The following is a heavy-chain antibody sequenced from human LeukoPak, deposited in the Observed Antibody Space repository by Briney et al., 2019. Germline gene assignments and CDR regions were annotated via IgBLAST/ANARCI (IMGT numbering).Heavy chain of an antibody. V-gene: IGHV3-23*01. Sequence: PGGSLRLSCAASGFTFNTCAMSWVRQAPGRGLEWVSSISGRGGSTFYADSVKGRFTISRDNSTNSLYLQMNSLRAEDTAVYYCAKDTTWIQLWLAHWGQGTLVTVSS. J-gene: IGHJ4*02. D-gene: IGHD5-18*01. CDR1: GFTFNTCA. CDR2: ISGRGGST. CDR3: AKDTTWIQLWLAH.